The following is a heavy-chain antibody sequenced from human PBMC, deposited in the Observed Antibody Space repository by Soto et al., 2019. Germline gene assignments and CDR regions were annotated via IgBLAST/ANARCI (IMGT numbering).Heavy chain of an antibody. CDR2: IEWDDDK. J-gene: IGHJ4*02. Sequence: SGPTLVNPTQTLTLTCTFSGFSLTSTGMSVNWIRQPPGKALEWLARIEWDDDKYYSTSLKTRLTISKDTSKNQVVLKMTNMDPVDTATYYCARAPGWDLTSFGGNFDYFFDYWGQGTLVTVSS. CDR1: GFSLTSTGMS. D-gene: IGHD2-2*01. V-gene: IGHV2-70*11. CDR3: ARAPGWDLTSFGGNFDYFFDY.